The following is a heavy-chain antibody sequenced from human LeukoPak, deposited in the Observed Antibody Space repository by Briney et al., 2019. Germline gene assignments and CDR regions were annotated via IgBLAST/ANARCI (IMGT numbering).Heavy chain of an antibody. CDR1: GYTFTGYY. CDR3: ARDVVTPDYNWFDP. CDR2: INPNSGGT. D-gene: IGHD4-23*01. Sequence: GASVKVSCKTSGYTFTGYYMHWVRQAPGQGLEWMGWINPNSGGTNYAQKFQGRVTMTRDTSISTAYMELSRLRSDDTAVYYCARDVVTPDYNWFDPWGQGTLVTVSS. V-gene: IGHV1-2*02. J-gene: IGHJ5*02.